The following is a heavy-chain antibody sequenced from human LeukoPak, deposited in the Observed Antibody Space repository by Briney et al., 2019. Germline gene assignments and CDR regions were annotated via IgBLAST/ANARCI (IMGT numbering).Heavy chain of an antibody. J-gene: IGHJ1*01. CDR2: IYHSGST. D-gene: IGHD6-6*01. Sequence: PSEALSLTCTVSGGSISTYYWNWIRQPPGKGLEWIGYIYHSGSTNYNPSLQSRVTISVDTSKNQFSLNLNSVTAADTAVYYCARGGAARLHFQNWGQGTLVTVSS. V-gene: IGHV4-59*01. CDR3: ARGGAARLHFQN. CDR1: GGSISTYY.